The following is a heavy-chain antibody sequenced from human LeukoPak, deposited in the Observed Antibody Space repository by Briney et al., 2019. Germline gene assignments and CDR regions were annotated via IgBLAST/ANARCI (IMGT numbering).Heavy chain of an antibody. CDR1: GGTFSSYA. V-gene: IGHV1-69*04. CDR3: AKPLMYYYDSSGYYFPFDS. J-gene: IGHJ4*02. D-gene: IGHD3-22*01. CDR2: IIPILGIA. Sequence: ASVKVSCKASGGTFSSYAISWVRQAPGQGLEWMGRIIPILGIANYAQKFQGRVTITADKSTSTAYMELSSLRSEDTAVYYCAKPLMYYYDSSGYYFPFDSWGQGTLVTVSS.